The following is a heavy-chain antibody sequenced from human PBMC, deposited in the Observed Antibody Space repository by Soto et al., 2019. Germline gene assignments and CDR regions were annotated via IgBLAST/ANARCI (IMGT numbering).Heavy chain of an antibody. V-gene: IGHV4-59*01. CDR1: GGSITSSY. D-gene: IGHD2-8*02. J-gene: IGHJ6*02. CDR3: ARFVRSCTGTTCYTRADV. CDR2: IYDTGISGYTPST. Sequence: SETLSLTCTVSGGSITSSYWSWIRRPPGKGLEWIAYIYDTGISGYTPSTSYNPSLKSRVTMSVDTSKSQFSLKLRSVIVADTAVYHCARFVRSCTGTTCYTRADVWGQGTRVTVSS.